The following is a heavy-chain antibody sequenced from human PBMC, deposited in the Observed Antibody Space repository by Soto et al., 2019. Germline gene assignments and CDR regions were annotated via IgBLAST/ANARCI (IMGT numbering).Heavy chain of an antibody. V-gene: IGHV4-30-2*01. CDR1: GGSISSGGYS. J-gene: IGHJ5*02. CDR3: AREGGGSSSGWFDP. D-gene: IGHD6-6*01. Sequence: SETLSLTCAVSGGSISSGGYSWSWIRQPPGKGLEWIGYIYHSGSTYYNPSLKSRVTISVGRSKNQFSLKLSSVTAADTAVYYCAREGGGSSSGWFDPWGQGTLVTVSS. CDR2: IYHSGST.